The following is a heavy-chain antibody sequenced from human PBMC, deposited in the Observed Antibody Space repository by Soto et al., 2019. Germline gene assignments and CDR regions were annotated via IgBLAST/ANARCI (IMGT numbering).Heavy chain of an antibody. CDR1: GGAISSGDYY. Sequence: PSETLSLTCTVSGGAISSGDYYWSWIRQPPGKGLEWIGYNYYSGSTYYNPSLKTRVTISVDTSKNQFSLKLSYVTAADTSVYYCARAGRVLRYFYCSHIDGMDVWGQGTTVTVSS. D-gene: IGHD3-9*01. CDR2: NYYSGST. V-gene: IGHV4-30-4*01. J-gene: IGHJ6*02. CDR3: ARAGRVLRYFYCSHIDGMDV.